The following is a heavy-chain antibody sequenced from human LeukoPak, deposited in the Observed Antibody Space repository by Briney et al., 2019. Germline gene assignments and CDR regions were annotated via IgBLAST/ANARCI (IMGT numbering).Heavy chain of an antibody. CDR1: GVSISRGGYY. V-gene: IGHV4-30-4*08. CDR3: ARHDGGYYFDY. J-gene: IGHJ4*02. Sequence: SQTLSLTCTVSGVSISRGGYYWVWIRQRPGKGLEWIGYISYSGSTNYNPSLKSRVTISVDTSKNQFSLKLSSVTAADTAVYYCARHDGGYYFDYWGQGTLVTVSS. CDR2: ISYSGST. D-gene: IGHD4-23*01.